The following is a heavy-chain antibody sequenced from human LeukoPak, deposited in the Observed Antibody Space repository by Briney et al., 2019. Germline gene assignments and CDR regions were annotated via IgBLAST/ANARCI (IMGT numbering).Heavy chain of an antibody. V-gene: IGHV3-53*01. Sequence: GGSLRLSCAASGFTVSSNYMSWVRQAPGKGLEWVSVIYSGGSTYYADSVKGRFTISRDNSKNTLYLQMNSLRAEDTAVYYCARDGSRYYGDGYGMDVWGQGTTVTVSS. CDR3: ARDGSRYYGDGYGMDV. CDR1: GFTVSSNY. D-gene: IGHD4-17*01. J-gene: IGHJ6*02. CDR2: IYSGGST.